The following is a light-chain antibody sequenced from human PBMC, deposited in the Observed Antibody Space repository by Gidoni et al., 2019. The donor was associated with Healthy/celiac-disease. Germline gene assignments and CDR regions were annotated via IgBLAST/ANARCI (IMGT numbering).Light chain of an antibody. CDR3: QQGYSTPRT. V-gene: IGKV1-39*01. Sequence: TITCRASQSISSYLNWYQQKPGKAPKLLIYAASSLQSGVPSRFSGSGSGTDFTLTSSSLQPEDFATYYCQQGYSTPRTFGQGTKVEIK. CDR2: AAS. CDR1: QSISSY. J-gene: IGKJ1*01.